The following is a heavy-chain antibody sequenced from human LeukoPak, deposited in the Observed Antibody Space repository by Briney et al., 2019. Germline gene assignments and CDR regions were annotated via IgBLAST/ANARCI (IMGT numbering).Heavy chain of an antibody. J-gene: IGHJ4*02. V-gene: IGHV1-69*04. D-gene: IGHD6-13*01. CDR1: GGTFSSYA. CDR3: ARDLAADKGFDY. Sequence: SVKVSCKASGGTFSSYAISWVRQAPGQGLEWMGRIIPILGVANYAQKFQGRVTITADKSTSTAYMELSSPRSEDTAVYYCARDLAADKGFDYWGQGTLVTVSS. CDR2: IIPILGVA.